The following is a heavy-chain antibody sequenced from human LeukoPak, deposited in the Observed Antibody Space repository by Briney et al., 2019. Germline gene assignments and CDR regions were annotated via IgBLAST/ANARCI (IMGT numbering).Heavy chain of an antibody. V-gene: IGHV1-2*02. CDR1: GYTFIGYY. CDR2: INPNSGGT. J-gene: IGHJ2*01. D-gene: IGHD5-18*01. CDR3: ARGLDTYGFNWYFDL. Sequence: ASAKVSCKASGYTFIGYYMHWVRQAPGQGLEWMGWINPNSGGTNYAQKFQGRVTMTRDTSISTAYVDLSRLRSDDTAVYYCARGLDTYGFNWYFDLWGRGTLVTVSS.